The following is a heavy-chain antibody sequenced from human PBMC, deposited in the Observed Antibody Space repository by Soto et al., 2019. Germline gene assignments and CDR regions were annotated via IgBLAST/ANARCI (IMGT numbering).Heavy chain of an antibody. CDR1: GGSISSKY. V-gene: IGHV4-59*01. CDR3: ARDPGITGTTDYFDH. Sequence: SYTLSLTFNVSGGSISSKYWNLILHPPGKGLEWIGYIYYSGSTTYNPSLKSRVTISVDTSKNQSSLKLSSVTAADTAVYYCARDPGITGTTDYFDHWGQGTLVTVSS. CDR2: IYYSGST. D-gene: IGHD1-7*01. J-gene: IGHJ4*02.